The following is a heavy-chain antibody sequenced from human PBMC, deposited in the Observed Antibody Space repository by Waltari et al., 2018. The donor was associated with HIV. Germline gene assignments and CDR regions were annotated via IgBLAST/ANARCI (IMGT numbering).Heavy chain of an antibody. J-gene: IGHJ3*02. CDR2: IYYSGST. CDR3: ARVRITMIVARPNDAFDI. Sequence: QVQLQESGPGLVKPSETLSLTCTVSGGSISSYYWSWTRQPPGKGLEWIGHIYYSGSTNYNPSLKSRVTISLDTSKNQFSLKLSSVTAADTAVYYCARVRITMIVARPNDAFDIWGQGTMVTVSS. V-gene: IGHV4-59*01. CDR1: GGSISSYY. D-gene: IGHD3-22*01.